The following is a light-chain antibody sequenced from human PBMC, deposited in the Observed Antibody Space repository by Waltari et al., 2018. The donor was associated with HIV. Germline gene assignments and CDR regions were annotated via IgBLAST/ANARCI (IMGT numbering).Light chain of an antibody. CDR1: QNIKNNY. J-gene: IGKJ2*01. Sequence: ETVLTQSPSTLSLSPGERVTLFSEASQNIKNNYLAWYQQKGGLAPRLLIYDASRRASGIPDRFSGSGSGTDFTLTISRLEPDDFATYYCHQFGSSVSYTFGQGTKLEIK. CDR2: DAS. V-gene: IGKV3D-20*01. CDR3: HQFGSSVSYT.